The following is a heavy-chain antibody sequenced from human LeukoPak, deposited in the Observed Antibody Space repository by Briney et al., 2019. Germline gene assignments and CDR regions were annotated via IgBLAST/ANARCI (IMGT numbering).Heavy chain of an antibody. J-gene: IGHJ4*02. D-gene: IGHD4-17*01. CDR1: GGSISSSSYY. Sequence: SETLSLTCTVSGGSISSSSYYWGWIRQPPGKGLEWIGSIYYSGSTYYNPSLKSRVTISVDTSKNQFSLKLSSVTAADTAVYYCARDLWDGDYDYWGQGTLVTVSS. CDR3: ARDLWDGDYDY. CDR2: IYYSGST. V-gene: IGHV4-39*02.